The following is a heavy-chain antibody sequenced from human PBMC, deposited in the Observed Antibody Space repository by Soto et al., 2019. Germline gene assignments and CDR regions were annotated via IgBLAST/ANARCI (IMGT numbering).Heavy chain of an antibody. Sequence: EVQLVESGGGLVQPGGSLRLSCAVSGFTFSSFWMHWVRQAPGEGLVWVSRITTDGSSTSYADSVKGRFTISRDNAKNTLYLQMNSLRDEDTAMYYCAKRGVATFGLSYWGQGTLVTVSS. CDR3: AKRGVATFGLSY. CDR1: GFTFSSFW. CDR2: ITTDGSST. D-gene: IGHD3-10*01. J-gene: IGHJ4*02. V-gene: IGHV3-74*01.